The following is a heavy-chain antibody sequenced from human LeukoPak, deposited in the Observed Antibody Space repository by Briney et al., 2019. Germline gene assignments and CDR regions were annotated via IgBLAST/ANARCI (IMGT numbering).Heavy chain of an antibody. CDR3: ARRRGYSYGYQDY. V-gene: IGHV1-69*13. CDR2: IIPIFGTA. Sequence: VASVKVSCKASGGTFSIYAISWVREAPGQGLEWMGGIIPIFGTANYAQKFQGRVTITADESTSTAYMELSSLRSEDTAVYYSARRRGYSYGYQDYWGQGTLVSVSS. D-gene: IGHD5-18*01. CDR1: GGTFSIYA. J-gene: IGHJ4*02.